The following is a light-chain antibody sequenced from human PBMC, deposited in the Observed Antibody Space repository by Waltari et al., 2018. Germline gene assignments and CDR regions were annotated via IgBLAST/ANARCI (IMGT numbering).Light chain of an antibody. CDR3: SSYTSSYTYV. J-gene: IGLJ1*01. CDR1: SSDVGGSNY. CDR2: DVS. V-gene: IGLV2-14*03. Sequence: QSALTQPASVSGSPGQSITISCTGTSSDVGGSNYVSWYQQHTGKSPKFMIYDVSNRPSGVSNRFSGSKSGNTASLTISGLQAEDEADYYCSSYTSSYTYVFGTGTKVTVL.